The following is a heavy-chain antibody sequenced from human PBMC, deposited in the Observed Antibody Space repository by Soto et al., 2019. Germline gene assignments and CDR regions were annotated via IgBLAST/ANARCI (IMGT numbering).Heavy chain of an antibody. J-gene: IGHJ4*02. CDR3: ASVLGYSYGYSDY. Sequence: SETLSLTCAVSGGSISSSNRWSWVRQPPGKGLEWIGEIYHSGSTNYNPSLKSRVTISVDKSKNQFSLKLSSVTAADTAVYYCASVLGYSYGYSDYWGQGTLVTVPQ. CDR1: GGSISSSNR. CDR2: IYHSGST. V-gene: IGHV4-4*02. D-gene: IGHD5-18*01.